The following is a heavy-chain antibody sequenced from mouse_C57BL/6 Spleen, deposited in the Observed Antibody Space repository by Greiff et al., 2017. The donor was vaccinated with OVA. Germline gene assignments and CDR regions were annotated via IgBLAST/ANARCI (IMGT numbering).Heavy chain of an antibody. V-gene: IGHV1-26*01. J-gene: IGHJ4*01. CDR1: GYTFTDYY. Sequence: EVQLQQSGPELVKPGASVKISCKASGYTFTDYYMNWVKQSHGKSLEWIGDINPNNGGTSYNQKFKGKATLTVDKSSSTAYMELRSLTSEDSAVYYCSQSGTMITTNAMDYWGQGTSVTVSS. CDR3: SQSGTMITTNAMDY. CDR2: INPNNGGT. D-gene: IGHD2-4*01.